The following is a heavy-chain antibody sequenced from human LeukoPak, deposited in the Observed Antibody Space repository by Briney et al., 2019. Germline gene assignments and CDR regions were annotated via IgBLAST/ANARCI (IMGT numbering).Heavy chain of an antibody. V-gene: IGHV1-18*01. J-gene: IGHJ4*02. CDR2: ISAYNGDT. CDR3: ARDPRDY. CDR1: GYTFTNFG. Sequence: ASVKVSCKASGYTFTNFGISWVRQAPGQGLEWMGWISAYNGDTKYLQTFQGRVAMTTDTSTSTAYMELRSLRSDDTAVYYCARDPRDYWGQGTLVTVSS.